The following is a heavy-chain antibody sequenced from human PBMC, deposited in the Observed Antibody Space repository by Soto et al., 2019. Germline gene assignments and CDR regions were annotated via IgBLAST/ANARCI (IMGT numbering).Heavy chain of an antibody. J-gene: IGHJ4*02. D-gene: IGHD3-16*02. CDR2: INVGNGNT. Sequence: ASVKVSCKASGYTFTSYAMHWVRQAPGQRLEWMGWINVGNGNTKYSQKFQGRVTITRDTSASTAYMELSSLRSEDTAVYYCARLSAALDFDYWGQGTLVTVSS. V-gene: IGHV1-3*01. CDR3: ARLSAALDFDY. CDR1: GYTFTSYA.